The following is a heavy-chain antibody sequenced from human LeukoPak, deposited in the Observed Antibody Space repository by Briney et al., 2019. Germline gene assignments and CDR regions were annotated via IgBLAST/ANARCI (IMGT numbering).Heavy chain of an antibody. D-gene: IGHD1-26*01. V-gene: IGHV3-30*02. CDR3: AKEWYSGSPGDY. CDR1: GFTFSSYG. Sequence: PGGSLRPSCAASGFTFSSYGMHSVRQAAGKGLEWVAFTRDDGSNKYSAESVKGRFTISRDNSNNTLYLQMNSMRTEDTAVYYCAKEWYSGSPGDYWGQGTLVTVSS. J-gene: IGHJ4*02. CDR2: TRDDGSNK.